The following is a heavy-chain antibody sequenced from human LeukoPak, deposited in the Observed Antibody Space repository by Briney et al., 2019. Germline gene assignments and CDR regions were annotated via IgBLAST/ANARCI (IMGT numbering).Heavy chain of an antibody. D-gene: IGHD5-24*01. CDR3: ARLGDGYNSGYDY. J-gene: IGHJ4*02. Sequence: GGSLRLSCAASGFTFSSYSMNWVRQAPGKGLEWVSSISSSSSYIYYADSVKGRFTISRDNAKNSLYLQMNSLRAEDTAVYYCARLGDGYNSGYDYWGQGTLVTVSS. CDR2: ISSSSSYI. CDR1: GFTFSSYS. V-gene: IGHV3-21*01.